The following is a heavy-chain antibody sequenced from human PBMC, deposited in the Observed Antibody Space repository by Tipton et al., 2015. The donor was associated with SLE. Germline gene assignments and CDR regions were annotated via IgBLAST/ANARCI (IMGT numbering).Heavy chain of an antibody. D-gene: IGHD2-2*02. J-gene: IGHJ4*02. V-gene: IGHV4-39*07. CDR2: IYYSGST. CDR3: ARVGLVAPAAISSGVDY. CDR1: GGSISSSSYY. Sequence: TLSLTCTVSGGSISSSSYYWGWIRQPPGKGLEWIGSIYYSGSTYYNPSLKGRVTISVDTSKNQFSLNLSSVTAADTAVYYCARVGLVAPAAISSGVDYWGQGTLVTVSS.